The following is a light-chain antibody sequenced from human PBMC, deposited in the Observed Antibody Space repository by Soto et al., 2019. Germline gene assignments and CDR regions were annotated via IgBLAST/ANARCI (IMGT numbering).Light chain of an antibody. CDR1: QSVSSSS. Sequence: EIVLTQSPGTLSASPGERVTLSCRASQSVSSSSLAWYQQKPGQAPRLLIYAASSRATGIPDRFSGSGSGTDFTLTISILEPEDFAVYYCQQYGSSPLTFGVGAKVDIK. CDR3: QQYGSSPLT. J-gene: IGKJ4*01. V-gene: IGKV3-20*01. CDR2: AAS.